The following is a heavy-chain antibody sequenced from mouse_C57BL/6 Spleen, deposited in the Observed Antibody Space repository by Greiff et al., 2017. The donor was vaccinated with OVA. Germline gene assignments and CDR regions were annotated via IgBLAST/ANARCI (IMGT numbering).Heavy chain of an antibody. CDR1: GYTFTDYN. CDR3: ARQGTSLYFDV. V-gene: IGHV1-18*01. D-gene: IGHD2-14*01. CDR2: INPNNGGT. J-gene: IGHJ1*03. Sequence: EVQLQQSGPELVKPGASVKIPCKASGYTFTDYNMDWVKQSHGKSLEWIGDINPNNGGTIYNQKFKGKATLTVDKSSSTAYMELRSLTSEDTAVYYCARQGTSLYFDVWGTGTTVTVSS.